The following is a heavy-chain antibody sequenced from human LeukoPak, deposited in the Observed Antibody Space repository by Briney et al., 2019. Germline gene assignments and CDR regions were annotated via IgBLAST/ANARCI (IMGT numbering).Heavy chain of an antibody. CDR1: GFTFSSYA. CDR2: ISGSGGST. J-gene: IGHJ4*02. V-gene: IGHV3-23*01. D-gene: IGHD2-15*01. Sequence: GGSLRLSCAASGFTFSSYAMSWVRQAPGKGLEWVSAISGSGGSTYYADSVKGRFTISRDNSKNTLYLQMNSLRAEDTAVYYCAKDGTRYCSGGSCCSTPYWGQGTLVTVSS. CDR3: AKDGTRYCSGGSCCSTPY.